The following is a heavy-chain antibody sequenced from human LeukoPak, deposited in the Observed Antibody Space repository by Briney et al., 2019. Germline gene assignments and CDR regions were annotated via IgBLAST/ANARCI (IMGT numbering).Heavy chain of an antibody. J-gene: IGHJ4*02. Sequence: PGGSLRLSCVVSGFTFSSYWMTWVRQAPGKGLEWVASMKQDGSQKYYVDSVMGRFTISRDNAKTSLYLQMNSLRAEDTSVYYCARYGGNGNFDYWGQGTLVTVSS. CDR2: MKQDGSQK. D-gene: IGHD4-23*01. CDR3: ARYGGNGNFDY. CDR1: GFTFSSYW. V-gene: IGHV3-7*04.